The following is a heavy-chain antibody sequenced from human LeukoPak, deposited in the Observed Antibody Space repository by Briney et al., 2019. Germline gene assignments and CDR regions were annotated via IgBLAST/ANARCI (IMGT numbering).Heavy chain of an antibody. D-gene: IGHD4-23*01. V-gene: IGHV4-59*01. CDR1: GGSISSYY. CDR2: IYYSGST. CDR3: ARGVKTTVVTPSQYYFDY. J-gene: IGHJ4*02. Sequence: KTSETLSLTCTVSGGSISSYYWSWIRQPPGKGLEWIGYIYYSGSTNYNSSLKSRVTISVDTSKNQFSLKLSSVTAADTAVYYCARGVKTTVVTPSQYYFDYWGQGTLVTVSS.